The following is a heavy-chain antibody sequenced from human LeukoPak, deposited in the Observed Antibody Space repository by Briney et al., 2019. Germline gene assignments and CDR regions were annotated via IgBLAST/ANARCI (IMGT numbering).Heavy chain of an antibody. J-gene: IGHJ4*02. V-gene: IGHV4-38-2*02. CDR3: ARAYSNFRPFDY. Sequence: PSETLSLTCTVSGYSISSGYYWGWIRQPPGKGLEWIGNIYHSGSTFYNPSLKSRVTISVDTPKNQFSLKLSSVTAADTAVYYCARAYSNFRPFDYWGQGTLVTVSS. CDR1: GYSISSGYY. CDR2: IYHSGST. D-gene: IGHD4-11*01.